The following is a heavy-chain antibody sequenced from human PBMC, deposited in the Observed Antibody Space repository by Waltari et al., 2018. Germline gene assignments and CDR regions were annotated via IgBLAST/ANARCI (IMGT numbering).Heavy chain of an antibody. CDR1: GGTFSSFA. V-gene: IGHV1-69*10. J-gene: IGHJ3*02. Sequence: QVQLVQSGAEVKRPGSSVKVSCKATGGTFSSFALSWVRQAPGQGLELVAEIIPVLNRVNYGQNFKGRVTLTADMSTNTAFMELNSLTSEDTAVYYCARFPLEGSNSGAFDIWGQGTILIVS. CDR2: IIPVLNRV. D-gene: IGHD6-13*01. CDR3: ARFPLEGSNSGAFDI.